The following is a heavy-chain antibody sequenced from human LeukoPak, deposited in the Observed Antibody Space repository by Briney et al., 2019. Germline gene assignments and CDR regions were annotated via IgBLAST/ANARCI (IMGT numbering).Heavy chain of an antibody. V-gene: IGHV3-48*02. CDR2: ISSSSSTI. D-gene: IGHD3-10*01. CDR1: EFTFSSCN. J-gene: IGHJ6*02. CDR3: ARGPMVRGVWSYYYGMDV. Sequence: GGSLRLSYAASEFTFSSCNMNWVRQAPGKGLEWISYISSSSSTIYYADAVKGRFTISRDNAKNSLYLQMNSLRDEDTAVYYCARGPMVRGVWSYYYGMDVWGQGTTVTVSS.